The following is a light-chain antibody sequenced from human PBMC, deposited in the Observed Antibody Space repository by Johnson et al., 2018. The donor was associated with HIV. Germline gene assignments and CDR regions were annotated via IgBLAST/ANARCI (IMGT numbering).Light chain of an antibody. CDR3: GTWDNSLRAGV. V-gene: IGLV1-51*02. J-gene: IGLJ1*01. CDR1: SSNIGNNY. CDR2: ENN. Sequence: QSALTQPPSVSAAPGQKVTISCSGSSSNIGNNYVSWYQQLPGTAPKLLIYENNKRPSGIPDRFSGSKSGTSATLGITGLQTGDEADYYCGTWDNSLRAGVFGTGTEVTVL.